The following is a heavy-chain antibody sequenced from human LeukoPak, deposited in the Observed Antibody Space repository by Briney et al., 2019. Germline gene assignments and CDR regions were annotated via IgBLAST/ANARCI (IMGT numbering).Heavy chain of an antibody. Sequence: SETLSLTCIISGGSISSYYWSWIRQSPGKGLEWIGYVYYSGGTNYNPSLKSRVTISVDTSKNQFSLKLSSVTAADTAVYYCARGGSGWPNWFDPWGQGTLVTVSS. CDR2: VYYSGGT. D-gene: IGHD6-19*01. CDR3: ARGGSGWPNWFDP. J-gene: IGHJ5*02. V-gene: IGHV4-59*01. CDR1: GGSISSYY.